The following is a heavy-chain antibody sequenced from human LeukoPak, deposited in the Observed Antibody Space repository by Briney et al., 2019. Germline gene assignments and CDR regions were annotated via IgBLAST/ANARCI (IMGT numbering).Heavy chain of an antibody. D-gene: IGHD3-22*01. CDR3: AKVGLPYYYDSSGYYHDY. CDR2: ISYDGSNK. Sequence: GRSLRLSCAASGFTFSSYGMHWVRQAPGKGLKWVAVISYDGSNKYYADSVKGRFTISRDNSKNTLYLQMNSLRAEDTAVYYCAKVGLPYYYDSSGYYHDYWGQGTLVTVSS. V-gene: IGHV3-30*18. CDR1: GFTFSSYG. J-gene: IGHJ4*02.